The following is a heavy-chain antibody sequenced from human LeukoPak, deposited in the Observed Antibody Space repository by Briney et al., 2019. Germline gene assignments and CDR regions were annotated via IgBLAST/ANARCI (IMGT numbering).Heavy chain of an antibody. CDR3: AKDGMAHCSGGSCYSGGYYYYYMDV. Sequence: GGSLRLSCAASGFTFDDYAMHWVRQAPGKGLEWASLISGDGGSTYYADSVKGRFTISRDNSKNSLYLQMNSLRTEDTALYYCAKDGMAHCSGGSCYSGGYYYYYMDVWGKGTTVTVSS. J-gene: IGHJ6*03. CDR2: ISGDGGST. D-gene: IGHD2-15*01. CDR1: GFTFDDYA. V-gene: IGHV3-43*02.